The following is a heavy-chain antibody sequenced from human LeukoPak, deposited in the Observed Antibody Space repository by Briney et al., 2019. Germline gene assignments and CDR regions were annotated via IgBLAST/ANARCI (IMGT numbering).Heavy chain of an antibody. CDR2: IYYSGST. CDR1: GGSISSSTYY. Sequence: PSGTLSLTCTVSGGSISSSTYYWGWIRQPPGRGLEWIGNIYYSGSTYYNPSLKSRVTMSVDTSKNQFSLKLSSVTAADTAVYYCARSPIRYHHSERSFDYWGQGTLVTVSS. D-gene: IGHD3-10*01. V-gene: IGHV4-39*07. CDR3: ARSPIRYHHSERSFDY. J-gene: IGHJ4*02.